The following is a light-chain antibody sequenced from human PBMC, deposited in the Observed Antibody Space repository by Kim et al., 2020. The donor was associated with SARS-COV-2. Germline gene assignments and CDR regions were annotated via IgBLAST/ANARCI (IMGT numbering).Light chain of an antibody. Sequence: GGTVTLTCGLSSGSVSTSYYPSWYQQTPGQAPRTLIYGTNTRSSGVPDRFSGSILGNKAALTITGAQAHDESDYYCVLYMGSGISVFGGGTQLTVL. V-gene: IGLV8-61*01. CDR2: GTN. CDR3: VLYMGSGISV. J-gene: IGLJ3*02. CDR1: SGSVSTSYY.